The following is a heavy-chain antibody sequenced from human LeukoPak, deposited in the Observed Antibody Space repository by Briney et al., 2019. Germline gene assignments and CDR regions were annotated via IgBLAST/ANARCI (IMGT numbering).Heavy chain of an antibody. CDR1: GGSISCSGSY. CDR3: ARAYYDTSGYPGWYFDL. V-gene: IGHV4-39*07. J-gene: IGHJ2*01. CDR2: IYYSGST. Sequence: SETLSLTCTVSGGSISCSGSYWSWIRQLPGKGLEWIGNIYYSGSTYYNPSLKSRVTMSVDTSKNQFSLKLTSVTAADTAVYYCARAYYDTSGYPGWYFDLWGRGTLVTVSS. D-gene: IGHD3-22*01.